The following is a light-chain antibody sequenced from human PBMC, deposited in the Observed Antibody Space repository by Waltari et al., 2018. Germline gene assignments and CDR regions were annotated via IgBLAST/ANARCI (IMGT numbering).Light chain of an antibody. J-gene: IGLJ3*02. Sequence: QSVLTQPPSVSGAPGQRVTIPCTGSSSNIGAGYDVHGYQQLPGAAPKLLIYAYSNRPSGVPDRFYGSRSGTSASLAITGLQAEDEADYYCQSYDSSLSAVFGGGTKLTVL. CDR3: QSYDSSLSAV. CDR2: AYS. CDR1: SSNIGAGYD. V-gene: IGLV1-40*01.